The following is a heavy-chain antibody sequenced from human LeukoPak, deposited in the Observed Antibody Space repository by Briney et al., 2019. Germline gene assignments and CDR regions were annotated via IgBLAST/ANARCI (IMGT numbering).Heavy chain of an antibody. CDR1: GYTFTSYG. CDR2: NSAYDDNT. V-gene: IGHV1-18*01. D-gene: IGHD3-22*01. Sequence: ASVKVSCKASGYTFTSYGISWVRQAPGQGLEWMGWNSAYDDNTNYAQKLQGRVTMTTDASTSTAYMELRSLRSDDTAVYYCARSRVVITANNWFDPWGQGTLVTVSS. CDR3: ARSRVVITANNWFDP. J-gene: IGHJ5*02.